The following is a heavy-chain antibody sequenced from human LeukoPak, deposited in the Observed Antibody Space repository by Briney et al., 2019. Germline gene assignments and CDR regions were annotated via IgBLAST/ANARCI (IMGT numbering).Heavy chain of an antibody. CDR1: GFTFSDYY. Sequence: HPGGSLRLSCAASGFTFSDYYMSWIRQAPGKGPEWVSYISSSGNIIYYADSVKGRFTISRDNAKNSVYLQMNSLRAEDTAVYYCARDRGEFDYWGQGTLVTVSS. CDR3: ARDRGEFDY. CDR2: ISSSGNII. D-gene: IGHD3-16*01. J-gene: IGHJ4*02. V-gene: IGHV3-11*01.